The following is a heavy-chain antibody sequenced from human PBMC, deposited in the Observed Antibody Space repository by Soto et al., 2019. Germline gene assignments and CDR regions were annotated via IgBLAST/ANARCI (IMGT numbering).Heavy chain of an antibody. V-gene: IGHV1-3*01. CDR3: ARERFHYFDY. Sequence: SVEVGCEACGYSFTSYAMHWVRQAPGQRLEWMGWINAGNGNTKYSQKFQGRVTITRDTSASTAYMELSSLRSEDTAVYYCARERFHYFDYWGQGTLVTVSS. CDR1: GYSFTSYA. J-gene: IGHJ4*02. D-gene: IGHD2-21*01. CDR2: INAGNGNT.